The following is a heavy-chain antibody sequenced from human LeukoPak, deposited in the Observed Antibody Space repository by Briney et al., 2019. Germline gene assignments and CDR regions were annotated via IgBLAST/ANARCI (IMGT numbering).Heavy chain of an antibody. D-gene: IGHD4-17*01. CDR1: GYTFTGYY. CDR2: ISAYNGNT. CDR3: ARDLSPTVPSDY. Sequence: GASVKVSCKASGYTFTGYYMHWVRQAPGQGLEWMGWISAYNGNTNYAQKLQGRVTMTTDTSTSTAYMELRSLRSDDTAVYYCARDLSPTVPSDYWGQGTLVTVSS. V-gene: IGHV1-18*04. J-gene: IGHJ4*02.